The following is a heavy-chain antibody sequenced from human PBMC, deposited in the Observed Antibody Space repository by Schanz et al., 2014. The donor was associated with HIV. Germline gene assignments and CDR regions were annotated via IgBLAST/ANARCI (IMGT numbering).Heavy chain of an antibody. CDR3: ARRGPIAAIDFSLDP. CDR2: VRSDGNSM. V-gene: IGHV3-48*01. Sequence: EVQLLESGGGLVQPGGSLTLSCEASGFPFSSYSMNWVRQAPGKGLEWVSYVRSDGNSMKYADSVKGRFTISRDNGKNSLYLQMASLRSDDTAVYYCARRGPIAAIDFSLDPWGQGTLVTVSS. CDR1: GFPFSSYS. D-gene: IGHD6-13*01. J-gene: IGHJ5*02.